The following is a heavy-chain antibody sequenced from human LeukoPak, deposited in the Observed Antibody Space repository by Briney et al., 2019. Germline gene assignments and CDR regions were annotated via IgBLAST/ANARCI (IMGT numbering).Heavy chain of an antibody. V-gene: IGHV3-23*01. CDR1: GFTFSSYS. CDR2: ISGSGDFT. D-gene: IGHD3-3*01. Sequence: GGSLRLSCAASGFTFSSYSMNWVRQAPGKGLEWVSTISGSGDFTYYADSVRGRFTISRDNSKNSLYLQMNSLRAEDTAVYYCASSTYYDFWSGYSLFDYWGQGTLVTVSS. J-gene: IGHJ4*02. CDR3: ASSTYYDFWSGYSLFDY.